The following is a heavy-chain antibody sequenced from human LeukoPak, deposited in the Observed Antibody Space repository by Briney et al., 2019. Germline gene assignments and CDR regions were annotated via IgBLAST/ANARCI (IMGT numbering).Heavy chain of an antibody. CDR1: GFTFSSYG. CDR3: ARKGGVVAATPFRLFDP. J-gene: IGHJ5*02. V-gene: IGHV3-23*01. Sequence: GGSLRLSCAASGFTFSSYGMSWVRQAPGKGVEWVSAISGSGGSTYYADSVKGRFTISRDNSKNTLYLQMNSLRAEDTAVYYCARKGGVVAATPFRLFDPWGQGTLVTVSS. CDR2: ISGSGGST. D-gene: IGHD2-15*01.